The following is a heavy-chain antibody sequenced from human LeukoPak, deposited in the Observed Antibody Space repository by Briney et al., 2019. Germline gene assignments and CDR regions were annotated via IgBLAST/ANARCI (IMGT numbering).Heavy chain of an antibody. V-gene: IGHV3-30*03. CDR3: ARLEMVILPDAFDI. J-gene: IGHJ3*02. Sequence: PGRSLRLSCAASGFTFRSYGMHWVRQAPGKGLEWVAVISYDGSNKYYTDSVKGRFTISRDNSKNTLYLQMNSLRAEDTAVYYCARLEMVILPDAFDIWGQGTMVTVSS. CDR2: ISYDGSNK. CDR1: GFTFRSYG. D-gene: IGHD5-24*01.